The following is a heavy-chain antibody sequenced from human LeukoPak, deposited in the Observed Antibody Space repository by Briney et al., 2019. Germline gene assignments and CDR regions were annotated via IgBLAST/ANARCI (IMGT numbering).Heavy chain of an antibody. CDR3: AKDWSPYGSGSGLDFDY. CDR2: IRYDGSNK. V-gene: IGHV3-30*02. J-gene: IGHJ4*02. CDR1: GFTFSSYG. D-gene: IGHD3-10*01. Sequence: PGGSLRLSCAASGFTFSSYGMHWVRQAPGKGLEWVAFIRYDGSNKYYADSVKGRFTISRDNSKNTLYLQMNSLRAEDTAVYYCAKDWSPYGSGSGLDFDYWGQGTLVTVSS.